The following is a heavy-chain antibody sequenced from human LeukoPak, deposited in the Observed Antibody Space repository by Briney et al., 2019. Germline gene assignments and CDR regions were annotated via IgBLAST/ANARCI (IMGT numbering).Heavy chain of an antibody. CDR2: ISPGDFDT. Sequence: GESLKIPFKGSGYSFTSYWIAWVRQMPGKGVEWMGIISPGDFDTTYSPSFQGQVTISADKSISTAYLQWSSLKASDTAMYYCARHRRVAGSRSGYFDYWGQGTLVTVSS. D-gene: IGHD6-19*01. V-gene: IGHV5-51*01. J-gene: IGHJ4*02. CDR3: ARHRRVAGSRSGYFDY. CDR1: GYSFTSYW.